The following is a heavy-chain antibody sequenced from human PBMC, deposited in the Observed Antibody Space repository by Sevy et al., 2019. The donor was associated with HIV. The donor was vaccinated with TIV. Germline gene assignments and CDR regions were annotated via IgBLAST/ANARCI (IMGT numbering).Heavy chain of an antibody. V-gene: IGHV3-33*01. Sequence: GGSLRLSCAASGFTFSSYGMHWVRQAPGKGLEWVAVIWYDGSNKYYADSVKGRFTISRDNSKNTLYLQMNSLRAEDTAVYYCAMNYYDSSGSSFFFDYWGQGTLVIVSS. D-gene: IGHD3-22*01. CDR1: GFTFSSYG. J-gene: IGHJ4*02. CDR3: AMNYYDSSGSSFFFDY. CDR2: IWYDGSNK.